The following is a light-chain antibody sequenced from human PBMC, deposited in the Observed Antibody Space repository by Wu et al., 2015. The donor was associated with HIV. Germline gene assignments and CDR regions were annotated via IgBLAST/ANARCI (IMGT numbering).Light chain of an antibody. CDR2: VAS. V-gene: IGKV1-27*01. CDR1: QSISNF. J-gene: IGKJ1*01. Sequence: DIQMTQSPSSLSASVGDRVTITCRASQSISNFLAWYQQKPGKPPKVLIYVASTLQSGVPSRFSGSGSGTDFTLTISSLQPEDVATYYCQKYNTAPWTFGQGTKVEMK. CDR3: QKYNTAPWT.